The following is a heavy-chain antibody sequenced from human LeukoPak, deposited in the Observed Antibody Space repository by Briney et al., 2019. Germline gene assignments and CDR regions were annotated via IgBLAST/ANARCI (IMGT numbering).Heavy chain of an antibody. J-gene: IGHJ5*02. CDR2: IIPILGIA. D-gene: IGHD3-9*01. V-gene: IGHV1-69*04. CDR1: GGTFSSYA. Sequence: SVKVSCKASGGTFSSYAISWVRQAPGQGLEWMGRIIPILGIANYARKFQGRVTITADKSTSTAYMELSSLRSEDTAVYYCARVDMEDYWFDPWGQGTLVTVSS. CDR3: ARVDMEDYWFDP.